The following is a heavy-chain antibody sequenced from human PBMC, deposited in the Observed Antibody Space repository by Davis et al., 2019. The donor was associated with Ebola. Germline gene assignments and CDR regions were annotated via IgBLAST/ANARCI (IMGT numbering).Heavy chain of an antibody. CDR2: IYYSGST. CDR1: GGSISSSSYY. D-gene: IGHD4-17*01. Sequence: PGGSLRLSCTVSGGSISSSSYYWGWIRQPPGKGLEWIGSIYYSGSTYYNPSLKSRVTISVDTSKNQFSLKLSSVTAADTAVYYCARGRDYGNYWGQGTLVTVSS. V-gene: IGHV4-39*07. CDR3: ARGRDYGNY. J-gene: IGHJ4*02.